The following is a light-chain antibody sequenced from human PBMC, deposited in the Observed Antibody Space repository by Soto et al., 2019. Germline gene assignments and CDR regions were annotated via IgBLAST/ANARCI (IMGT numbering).Light chain of an antibody. CDR1: QSVSSN. CDR2: GAS. V-gene: IGKV3-15*01. Sequence: ELVMTQSQAPLSVPQGERATLSCRASQSVSSNLAWYQQKPGQAPRLLIYGASTRATGIPARFSGSGSGTEFTLTISSLQSEDFAVYYCQHYNNWPRTFGQGTKVEIK. CDR3: QHYNNWPRT. J-gene: IGKJ1*01.